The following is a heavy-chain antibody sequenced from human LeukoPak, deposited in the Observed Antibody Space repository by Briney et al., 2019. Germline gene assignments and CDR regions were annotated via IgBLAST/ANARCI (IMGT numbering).Heavy chain of an antibody. V-gene: IGHV3-23*01. CDR1: GFTFSSYP. J-gene: IGHJ4*02. D-gene: IGHD5-18*01. Sequence: GGPLRLSCAASGFTFSSYPMICVRQAPGKGLEWVTAISGSGGSTYYADTVKGRFTISIDNSKNTLYQQMNSLRAEDTAVYYCAKDLRAAAMVSRYVDYWGEGTLVTVSS. CDR3: AKDLRAAAMVSRYVDY. CDR2: ISGSGGST.